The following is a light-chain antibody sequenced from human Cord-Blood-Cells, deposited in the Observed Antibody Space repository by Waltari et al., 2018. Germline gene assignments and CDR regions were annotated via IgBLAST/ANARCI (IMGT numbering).Light chain of an antibody. Sequence: EIVLTQSPGTLSLSPGERATLSCRASQSVSSSYLAWYQQKPGQAPRLLIDGASSRATGIPDRFSGSGSGTDFTLTISRLEPEDFAVYYWQQYGSSPRTFGGGTKVEIK. CDR1: QSVSSSY. V-gene: IGKV3-20*01. CDR3: QQYGSSPRT. J-gene: IGKJ4*01. CDR2: GAS.